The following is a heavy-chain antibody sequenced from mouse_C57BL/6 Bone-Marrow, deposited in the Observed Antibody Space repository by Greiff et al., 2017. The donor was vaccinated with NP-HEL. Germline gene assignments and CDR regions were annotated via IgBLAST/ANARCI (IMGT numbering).Heavy chain of an antibody. V-gene: IGHV1-50*01. Sequence: QVQLQQPGAELVKPGASVKLSCKASGYTFTSYWMQWVKQRPGQGLEWIGEIDPSDSYTNYNQKFKGQATLTVDTSSSTAYMQLSSLTSEDSAVYYCARYIFYYYGDYWGQGTTLTVSS. CDR1: GYTFTSYW. CDR2: IDPSDSYT. D-gene: IGHD1-3*01. CDR3: ARYIFYYYGDY. J-gene: IGHJ2*01.